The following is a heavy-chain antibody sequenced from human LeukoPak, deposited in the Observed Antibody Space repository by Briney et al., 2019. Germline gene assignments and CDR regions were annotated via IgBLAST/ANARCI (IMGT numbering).Heavy chain of an antibody. CDR3: ASGWLRYYYFDT. CDR1: GDAISGYY. D-gene: IGHD2-21*01. CDR2: VYYSGST. V-gene: IGHV4-59*01. J-gene: IGHJ4*02. Sequence: TSSETLSLTCSASGDAISGYYWSWIRQSPGQGLEWIGYVYYSGSTNYNPSLKSRAAISIDTSKNQFSLNLTSVTAADTAVYYCASGWLRYYYFDTWGQGTLVTVSS.